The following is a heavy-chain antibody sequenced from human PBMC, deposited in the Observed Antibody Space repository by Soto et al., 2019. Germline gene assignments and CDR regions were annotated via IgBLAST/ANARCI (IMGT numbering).Heavy chain of an antibody. CDR3: AKVLRPSLNFFYYMDV. J-gene: IGHJ6*03. CDR1: GFTFGSYA. CDR2: LGGNGFTT. V-gene: IGHV3-23*01. D-gene: IGHD2-2*01. Sequence: EVHLLESGGGLVQPGGSLRLSCVVSGFTFGSYAMSWVRQAPEKGPEWVAILGGNGFTTYYADSVKGRFTISGDKSKSTLLLQMNSLRADDSGVYYCAKVLRPSLNFFYYMDVWGRGTSVTVSS.